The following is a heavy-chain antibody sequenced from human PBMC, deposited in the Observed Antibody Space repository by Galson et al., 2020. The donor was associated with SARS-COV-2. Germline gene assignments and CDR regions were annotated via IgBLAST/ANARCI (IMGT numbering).Heavy chain of an antibody. Sequence: PGGSLRLSCAASGFTFSSYWMSWVRQAPGKGLEWVANVKQDGSDRYYVDSVKGRFTISSDYAKNSVYLQMNSLRAEDTAVYYCARDQDGYKDFWGQGTLVTVSS. CDR3: ARDQDGYKDF. J-gene: IGHJ4*02. V-gene: IGHV3-7*01. D-gene: IGHD5-12*01. CDR1: GFTFSSYW. CDR2: VKQDGSDR.